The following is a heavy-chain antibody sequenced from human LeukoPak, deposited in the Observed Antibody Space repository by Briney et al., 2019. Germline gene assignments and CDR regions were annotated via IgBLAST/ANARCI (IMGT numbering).Heavy chain of an antibody. CDR1: GFTLSSNY. D-gene: IGHD3-22*01. V-gene: IGHV3-53*01. CDR3: AREGYYDSSGQD. Sequence: GGSLRLSCAASGFTLSSNYMSWVRQAPGKGLEGVSVIYSGGSTNYAHSVKGRFTISRDNSKNTLYLQKNSLRAEDTAVYYCAREGYYDSSGQDWGQGTLVTVSS. J-gene: IGHJ4*02. CDR2: IYSGGST.